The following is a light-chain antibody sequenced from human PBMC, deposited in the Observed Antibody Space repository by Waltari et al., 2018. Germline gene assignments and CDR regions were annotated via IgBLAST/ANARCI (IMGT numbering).Light chain of an antibody. CDR2: EAS. J-gene: IGKJ2*01. V-gene: IGKV3-11*01. CDR1: QSVGSY. Sequence: EIVFTQSPATPSLSPGERATLSCRASQSVGSYLAWYQQKSGQAPRLLIYEASSRATGVPDRFSGSGSGTEFTLTISSLEPEDFAVFYCQQRNIWPNTFGQGTKLEIK. CDR3: QQRNIWPNT.